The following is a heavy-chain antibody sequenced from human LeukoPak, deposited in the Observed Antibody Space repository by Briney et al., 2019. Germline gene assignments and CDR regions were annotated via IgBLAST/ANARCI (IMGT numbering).Heavy chain of an antibody. D-gene: IGHD4-11*01. CDR2: ISSSGTTT. Sequence: PGGSLRLSCAVSGFTFSDHYMTWIRQAPGKGLEWVSYISSSGTTTYYADSVKGRFTISRDNAKSSLYLQMNSLRVEDTAVYYCAREPHDYTMYYFDLWGQGTLVTVSS. CDR1: GFTFSDHY. V-gene: IGHV3-11*04. J-gene: IGHJ4*02. CDR3: AREPHDYTMYYFDL.